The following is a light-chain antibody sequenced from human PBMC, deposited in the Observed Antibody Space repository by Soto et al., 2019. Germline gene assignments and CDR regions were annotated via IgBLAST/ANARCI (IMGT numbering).Light chain of an antibody. J-gene: IGLJ3*02. Sequence: QSALTQPRSVSGSPGQSVTLSCTETSSDVGGYNYVSWYQHHPGKAPKLMIYDVSKRPSGVPDRFSGSKSGNTASLTISGLQADDEADYYCCSYANTYTWVFGGGTQLTV. CDR1: SSDVGGYNY. CDR3: CSYANTYTWV. V-gene: IGLV2-11*01. CDR2: DVS.